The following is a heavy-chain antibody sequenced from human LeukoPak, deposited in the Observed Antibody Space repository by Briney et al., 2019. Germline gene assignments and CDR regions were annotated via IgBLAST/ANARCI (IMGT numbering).Heavy chain of an antibody. CDR1: GFTFSSYG. CDR2: ISYDGSNK. Sequence: PGGSLRLSCAASGFTFSSYGMHWVRQAQGKGLEWVAVISYDGSNKYYADSVKGRFTISRDNSKNTLYLQMNSLRAEDTAVYYCAQGGISSSWYGWFDPWGQGTLVTVSS. D-gene: IGHD6-13*01. J-gene: IGHJ5*02. CDR3: AQGGISSSWYGWFDP. V-gene: IGHV3-30*18.